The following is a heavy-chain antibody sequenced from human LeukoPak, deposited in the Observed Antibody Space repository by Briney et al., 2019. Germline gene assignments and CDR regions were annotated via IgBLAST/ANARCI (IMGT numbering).Heavy chain of an antibody. J-gene: IGHJ5*02. CDR2: ISYDGSNK. CDR1: GFTFSSYG. CDR3: SSGWSS. D-gene: IGHD6-19*01. Sequence: GGSLRLSCVASGFTFSSYGMHWVRQAPGKGLEWVAVISYDGSNKYYADSVKGRFTISRDNSKNTLYLQMNSLRAEDTAVYYCSSGWSSWGQGTLVTVSS. V-gene: IGHV3-30*03.